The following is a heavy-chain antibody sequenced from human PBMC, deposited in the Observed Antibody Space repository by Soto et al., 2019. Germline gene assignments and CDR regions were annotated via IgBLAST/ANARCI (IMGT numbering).Heavy chain of an antibody. V-gene: IGHV3-53*01. CDR1: GFTVSSTNY. J-gene: IGHJ6*02. CDR3: ARELDGIDV. Sequence: GGSLRLSCVVSGFTVSSTNYMSWVRQAPGKGLERVSVLYPGYTTFYADSVKGRFTISTDNSKNTLYLQMNSLRAEDTAVYYCARELDGIDVWGQGTTVTVSS. CDR2: LYPGYTT.